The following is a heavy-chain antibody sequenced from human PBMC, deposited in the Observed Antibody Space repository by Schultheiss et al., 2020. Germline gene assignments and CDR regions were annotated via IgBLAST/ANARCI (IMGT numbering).Heavy chain of an antibody. CDR1: GGSISSSRYY. Sequence: SQTLSLTCTVSGGSISSSRYYWGWIRQPPGKGLEWIGEINHSGSTNYNPSLKNRVTISVDTSKNQLSLNLISVTAADTAVYYCAHLEGHSSGSNAFGSWGQGTMVTVSS. CDR2: INHSGST. J-gene: IGHJ3*02. CDR3: AHLEGHSSGSNAFGS. V-gene: IGHV4-39*01. D-gene: IGHD6-19*01.